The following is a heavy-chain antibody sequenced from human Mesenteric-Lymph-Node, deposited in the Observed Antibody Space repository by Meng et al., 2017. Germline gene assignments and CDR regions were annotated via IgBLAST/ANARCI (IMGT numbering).Heavy chain of an antibody. V-gene: IGHV3-48*03. J-gene: IGHJ4*02. CDR3: VRESLRGTSRDFDD. CDR2: ISGNGGII. CDR1: GFTFNSYE. Sequence: GGSLRLSCAASGFTFNSYEMSWVRQAPGKWLEWVSYISGNGGIIHYADSVRGRFTISRDNAKNSLYLQMNSLRVEDTAVYYCVRESLRGTSRDFDDWGQGTLVTVSS. D-gene: IGHD5/OR15-5a*01.